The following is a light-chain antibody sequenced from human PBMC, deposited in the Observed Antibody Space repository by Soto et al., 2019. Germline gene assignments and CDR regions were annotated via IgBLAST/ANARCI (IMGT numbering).Light chain of an antibody. CDR3: QQSYGAPLT. Sequence: DIVLTQSPDSLPVSLGERATINCRSSQSLLSRSNNKNFLTWYQQRPGQPPKKLIYSASTRESGVPDRFSGSGSGTDFTLTISSLQAEDVAVYYCQQSYGAPLTFGQGTKVEIK. J-gene: IGKJ2*01. CDR1: QSLLSRSNNKNF. V-gene: IGKV4-1*01. CDR2: SAS.